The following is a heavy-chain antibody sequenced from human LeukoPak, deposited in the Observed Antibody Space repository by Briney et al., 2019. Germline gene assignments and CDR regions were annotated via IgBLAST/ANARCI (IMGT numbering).Heavy chain of an antibody. D-gene: IGHD4-17*01. CDR3: ARDPYGDYGLNFDY. Sequence: SETLSLTCTVSGGSISSYYWSWIRQPPGKGLEWIGYIYYSGSTNYNPSLKSRVTISVDTSKNQFSLKLSSVTAADTAVYYCARDPYGDYGLNFDYWGQGTLVTVSS. CDR1: GGSISSYY. J-gene: IGHJ4*02. CDR2: IYYSGST. V-gene: IGHV4-59*01.